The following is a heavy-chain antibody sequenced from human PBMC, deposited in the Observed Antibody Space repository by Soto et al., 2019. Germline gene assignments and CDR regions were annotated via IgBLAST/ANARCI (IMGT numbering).Heavy chain of an antibody. CDR3: AGESSSSGNDY. J-gene: IGHJ4*02. V-gene: IGHV1-18*01. D-gene: IGHD6-13*01. Sequence: QVQLVQSGAEVKKPGASVKVSCKASGYTFTSYGISWVRQAPGQGLEWMGGISAYNGNTNYAQKLQGRATMTTDTSTSPAFMELRSLRYDDTAVYYCAGESSSSGNDYWGQGTLVTVSS. CDR1: GYTFTSYG. CDR2: ISAYNGNT.